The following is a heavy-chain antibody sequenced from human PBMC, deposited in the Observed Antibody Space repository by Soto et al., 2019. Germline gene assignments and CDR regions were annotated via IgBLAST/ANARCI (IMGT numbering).Heavy chain of an antibody. Sequence: SVSNAWMNWVRQAPGKGLEWVGRIKSKTDGGTTDYAAPVKGRFTISRDDSKNTLYLQMNSLKTEDTAVYYCTTDHHPHYDCGDYDPSVYYGMDVWGQGTTVTVSS. J-gene: IGHJ6*02. V-gene: IGHV3-15*07. CDR2: IKSKTDGGTT. D-gene: IGHD4-17*01. CDR3: TTDHHPHYDCGDYDPSVYYGMDV. CDR1: SVSNAW.